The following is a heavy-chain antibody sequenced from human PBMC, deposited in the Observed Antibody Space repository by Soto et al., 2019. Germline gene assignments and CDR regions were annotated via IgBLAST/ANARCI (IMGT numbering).Heavy chain of an antibody. CDR1: GGSFSSYY. Sequence: PSDTLSLTCAVYGGSFSSYYWSWIRQPPGKGLEWIGEINHSGSTNYNPSLKSRVTVSVDTSKNQFSLKLSSVTAADTVVYYFARVVVGITIFGVVISRTMDVWGKGTTVTVSS. CDR3: ARVVVGITIFGVVISRTMDV. J-gene: IGHJ6*04. V-gene: IGHV4-34*01. CDR2: INHSGST. D-gene: IGHD3-3*01.